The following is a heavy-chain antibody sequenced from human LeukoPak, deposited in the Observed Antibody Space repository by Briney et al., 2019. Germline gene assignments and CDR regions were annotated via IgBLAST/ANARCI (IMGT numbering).Heavy chain of an antibody. CDR1: GYSFTSYW. V-gene: IGHV5-51*01. D-gene: IGHD2-8*01. CDR2: IYPGDSDT. CDR3: ARHGHCTNGVCYSNYYYYMDV. Sequence: KPGESLKISCKGSGYSFTSYWIGWVRQMPGKGLEWMGIIYPGDSDTRYSPSFEGQVIISVDKSISTAYLQWSSLKASDTATYHCARHGHCTNGVCYSNYYYYMDVWGKGTTVTVSS. J-gene: IGHJ6*03.